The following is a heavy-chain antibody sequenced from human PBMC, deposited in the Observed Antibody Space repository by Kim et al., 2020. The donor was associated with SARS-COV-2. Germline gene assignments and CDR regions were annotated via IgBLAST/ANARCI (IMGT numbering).Heavy chain of an antibody. CDR1: GGSISSYY. D-gene: IGHD3-22*01. CDR3: ARHLREDYYDSSGYYYLSSNPRHTWCDP. J-gene: IGHJ5*02. Sequence: SQTLSLTCTVSGGSISSYYWSWIRQPPGKGLEWIGYIYYSGSTNYNPSLKSRVTISVDTSKNQFSLKLSSVTAADTAVYYCARHLREDYYDSSGYYYLSSNPRHTWCDPWGQGTLVTVSS. CDR2: IYYSGST. V-gene: IGHV4-59*08.